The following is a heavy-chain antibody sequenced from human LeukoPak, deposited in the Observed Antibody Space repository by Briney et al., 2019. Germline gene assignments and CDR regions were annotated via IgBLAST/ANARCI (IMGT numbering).Heavy chain of an antibody. CDR2: ISGSAST. J-gene: IGHJ6*03. CDR1: GFTFGIYA. CDR3: ARTRGAPGTWGYYYYYYMDV. D-gene: IGHD6-13*01. V-gene: IGHV3-23*01. Sequence: GGSLRLPCAASGFTFGIYAISWVRQAPGKGLEWVSGISGSASTYYPDSVKGRLTISRDTSKNTLSLLMNSLRAEDTAVYYCARTRGAPGTWGYYYYYYMDVWGKGTTVTVS.